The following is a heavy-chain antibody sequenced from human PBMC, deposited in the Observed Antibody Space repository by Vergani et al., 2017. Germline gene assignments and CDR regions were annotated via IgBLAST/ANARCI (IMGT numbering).Heavy chain of an antibody. CDR3: AKDLGTSSGGGWFDP. CDR1: GFTSAGYA. V-gene: IGHV3-9*02. Sequence: VQLVESAGGVVQPGGSLRLSCVASGFTSAGYAMHWVRQAPGKGLEWVSGISWNSNSIGYADSVKGRFTISRDKAKNSLYLQMNSLRAEDTALYYCAKDLGTSSGGGWFDPWGQGTLVTVSS. CDR2: ISWNSNSI. J-gene: IGHJ5*02. D-gene: IGHD6-6*01.